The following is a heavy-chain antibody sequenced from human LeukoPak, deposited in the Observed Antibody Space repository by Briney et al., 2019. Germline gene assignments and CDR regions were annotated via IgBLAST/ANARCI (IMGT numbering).Heavy chain of an antibody. CDR2: ISGSGGGT. CDR1: GFTFSSYA. V-gene: IGHV3-23*01. D-gene: IGHD6-19*01. CDR3: ANLDIAVAGTEETIDY. J-gene: IGHJ4*02. Sequence: GGSLRLSCAASGFTFSSYAMSWVRQAPGKGLEWVSAISGSGGGTYYADSVKGRFTISRDNSKSTLYLQMNSLRAEDTAVYYCANLDIAVAGTEETIDYWGQGTLVTVSS.